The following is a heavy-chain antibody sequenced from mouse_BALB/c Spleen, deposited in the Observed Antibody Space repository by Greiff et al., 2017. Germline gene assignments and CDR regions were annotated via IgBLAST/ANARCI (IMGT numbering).Heavy chain of an antibody. CDR1: GYTFTSYW. V-gene: IGHV1S81*02. Sequence: QVQLQQPGAELVKPGASVKLSCKASGYTFTSYWIHWVKQRPGQGLEWIGEINPSNGRTNYNEKFKSKATLTVDKSSSTAYMQLSSLTSEDSAVYYCARGPLLRLLWYFDVWGAGTTVTVSS. J-gene: IGHJ1*01. D-gene: IGHD1-2*01. CDR2: INPSNGRT. CDR3: ARGPLLRLLWYFDV.